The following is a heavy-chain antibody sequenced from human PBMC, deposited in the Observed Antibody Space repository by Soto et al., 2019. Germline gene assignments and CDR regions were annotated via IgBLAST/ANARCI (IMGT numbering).Heavy chain of an antibody. V-gene: IGHV4-59*01. Sequence: SETLSLTCTVSGGSISSYYWSWIRQPPGKGLEWIGYIYYSGSTNYNPSLKSRVTISVDTSKNQFSLKLSSVTAADTAVYYCARVAYISSWYGNWYFDLWGRGTLVTVSS. CDR2: IYYSGST. D-gene: IGHD6-13*01. CDR1: GGSISSYY. CDR3: ARVAYISSWYGNWYFDL. J-gene: IGHJ2*01.